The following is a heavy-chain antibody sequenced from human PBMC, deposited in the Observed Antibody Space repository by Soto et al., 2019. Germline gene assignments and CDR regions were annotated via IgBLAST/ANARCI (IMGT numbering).Heavy chain of an antibody. J-gene: IGHJ2*01. Sequence: QVQLQESGPGLVKPSETLSLTCTVSGGSISSGNYYWSWIRQHPGKGLEWIGYIYYSGNTKYNPSLKSRVTISVDTSKNQCSRKLNSVSAADTAVYYCARSDTAMVSSYWYFDVWCRGTLVTVSS. CDR3: ARSDTAMVSSYWYFDV. CDR2: IYYSGNT. V-gene: IGHV4-31*03. D-gene: IGHD5-18*01. CDR1: GGSISSGNYY.